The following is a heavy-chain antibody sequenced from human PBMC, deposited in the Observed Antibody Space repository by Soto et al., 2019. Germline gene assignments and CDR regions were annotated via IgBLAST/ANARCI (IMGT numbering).Heavy chain of an antibody. CDR3: ARSTLPIATPLDY. V-gene: IGHV4-59*08. CDR2: IYYSGST. D-gene: IGHD6-13*01. J-gene: IGHJ4*02. CDR1: GGSISSYY. Sequence: SETLSLTCTVSGGSISSYYWSWIRQPPGKGLEWIGYIYYSGSTNYNPSLKSRVTISVDTSKNQFSLKLSSVTAAYTAVFYCARSTLPIATPLDYWGQGTLVTVSS.